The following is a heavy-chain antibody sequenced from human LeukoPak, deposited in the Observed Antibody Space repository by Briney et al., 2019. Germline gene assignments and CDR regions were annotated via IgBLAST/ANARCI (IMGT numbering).Heavy chain of an antibody. CDR1: GFTFSNYS. V-gene: IGHV3-23*01. D-gene: IGHD5-12*01. Sequence: GGSLRLSCAASGFTFSNYSMSWVRQAPGKGLEWVSAISGSGGSTYYADSVKGRFTISRDNSKNTLYPQMNSLRAEDTAVYYCAKGYSGYDLDYWGQGTLVTVSS. CDR2: ISGSGGST. CDR3: AKGYSGYDLDY. J-gene: IGHJ4*02.